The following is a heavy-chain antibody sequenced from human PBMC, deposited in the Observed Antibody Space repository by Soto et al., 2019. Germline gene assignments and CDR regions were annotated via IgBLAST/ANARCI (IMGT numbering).Heavy chain of an antibody. CDR3: ARAIKRWEVNYYFDF. CDR2: IVVDSNTA. J-gene: IGHJ4*02. Sequence: QVVLLQSGAEVKEPGSSVRVSCQVSGSTFNNFAFSWVRQAPGHGPEWMGGIVVDSNTAEYSQRFQDRVTITADTSTDTLYMELGSLTFEDTAFYYCARAIKRWEVNYYFDFWGQGTLVTVSS. CDR1: GSTFNNFA. D-gene: IGHD1-26*01. V-gene: IGHV1-69*06.